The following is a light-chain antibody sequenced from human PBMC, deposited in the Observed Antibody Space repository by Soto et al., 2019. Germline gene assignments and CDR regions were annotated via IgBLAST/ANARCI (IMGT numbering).Light chain of an antibody. Sequence: ETVMTQSPATLSVSPGERATLSCRARQSISNNLAWYQQKLGQAPRLLIYGASTRATGIPARFSGSGSGTEFTLTISSLQSEDFAVYYYQQYHNWPPITFGQGTRLEIK. CDR3: QQYHNWPPIT. V-gene: IGKV3D-15*01. CDR1: QSISNN. CDR2: GAS. J-gene: IGKJ5*01.